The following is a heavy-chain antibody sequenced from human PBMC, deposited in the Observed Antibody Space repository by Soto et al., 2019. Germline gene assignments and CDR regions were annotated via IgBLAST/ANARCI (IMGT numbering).Heavy chain of an antibody. D-gene: IGHD6-13*01. J-gene: IGHJ4*02. CDR3: ARAIWGSSCWWDY. CDR1: GFTFSDYY. Sequence: QVQLVESGGGLVKPGGSLRLSCAASGFTFSDYYMSWIRQAPGKGLEWVSYISSSSSHTNYADSVKGRFTISRDNAKNSLYLQMNSLRAEDTAVYYCARAIWGSSCWWDYWGQGTLVTVSS. CDR2: ISSSSSHT. V-gene: IGHV3-11*05.